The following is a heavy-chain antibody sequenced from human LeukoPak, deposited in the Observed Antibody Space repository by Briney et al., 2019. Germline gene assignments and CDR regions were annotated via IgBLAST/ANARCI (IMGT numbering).Heavy chain of an antibody. CDR1: GFSFSSYW. D-gene: IGHD3-3*01. CDR3: RAEWFPRGVDGDSPPFDL. V-gene: IGHV3-7*01. J-gene: IGHJ4*02. CDR2: INQDGSEK. Sequence: GGSLRLSCAASGFSFSSYWMSWVCQAPGKGLEWVANINQDGSEKHYVDSVKGRFTISRDNAKNSLYLQMNSLRAEDTAEYYCRAEWFPRGVDGDSPPFDLWGQGTLVTVSS.